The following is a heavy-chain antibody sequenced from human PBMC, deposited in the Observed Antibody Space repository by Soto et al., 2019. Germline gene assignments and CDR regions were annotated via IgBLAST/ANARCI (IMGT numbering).Heavy chain of an antibody. J-gene: IGHJ5*02. CDR1: GYTFTSYD. D-gene: IGHD3-9*01. CDR3: ARGLIRYFERNWFDP. CDR2: MNPNSGNT. V-gene: IGHV1-8*01. Sequence: ASVKVSCQASGYTFTSYDINWVLQATGQGREWMGWMNPNSGNTGYAQKFQGRVTMTRNTSISTAYMELSSLRSEDTAVYYCARGLIRYFERNWFDPWGQGTLVTVSS.